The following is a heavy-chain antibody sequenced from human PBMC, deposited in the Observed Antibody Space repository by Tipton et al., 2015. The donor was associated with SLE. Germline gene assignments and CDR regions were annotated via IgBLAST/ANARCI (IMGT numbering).Heavy chain of an antibody. CDR2: IDPSDSYT. J-gene: IGHJ4*02. CDR3: VSSDEWLVYFDY. Sequence: QLVQSGAEVKKPGESLRISCKGSGYGFTSYWISWVRQMPGKGLEWMGRIDPSDSYTNYSPSFQGHVTISADKSITTAYLQWSSLKASDTAMYYCVSSDEWLVYFDYWGQGTLVTVSS. CDR1: GYGFTSYW. D-gene: IGHD6-19*01. V-gene: IGHV5-10-1*01.